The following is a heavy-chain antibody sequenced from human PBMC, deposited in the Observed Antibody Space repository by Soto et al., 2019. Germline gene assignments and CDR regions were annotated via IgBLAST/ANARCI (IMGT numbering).Heavy chain of an antibody. V-gene: IGHV3-9*01. Sequence: PGGSLRLSCAASGFTYDDYAMHWARQAPGKGLEWVSGISWNSGNIGYADSVKGRFTISRDNAKNSLYLQMSSLRTEDTALYYCAKALFRYFDYYPMDVWGQGTRVTVSS. CDR3: AKALFRYFDYYPMDV. CDR2: ISWNSGNI. J-gene: IGHJ6*02. CDR1: GFTYDDYA.